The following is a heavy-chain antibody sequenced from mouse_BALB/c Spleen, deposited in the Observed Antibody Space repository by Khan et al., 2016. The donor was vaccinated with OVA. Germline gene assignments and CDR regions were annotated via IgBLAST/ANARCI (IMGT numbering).Heavy chain of an antibody. J-gene: IGHJ2*01. D-gene: IGHD3-2*02. CDR1: GYIFTSYW. CDR3: AIEEALYYFDY. CDR2: IYPGTDNT. V-gene: IGHV1-76*01. Sequence: QVQLKQSGAELVRPGTSVKLSCKTSGYIFTSYWIHWVKQRSGQGLAWIARIYPGTDNTYYNENFKDKATLTADKSSSTVYLQLSSLKSEDSAVVFWAIEEALYYFDYWGQGTTLTVAS.